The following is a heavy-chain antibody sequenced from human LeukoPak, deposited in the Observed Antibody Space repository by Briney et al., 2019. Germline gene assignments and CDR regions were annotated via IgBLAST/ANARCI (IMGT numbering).Heavy chain of an antibody. CDR2: ISAYNGNT. J-gene: IGHJ4*02. CDR3: ARGPASIAAAGTFDY. D-gene: IGHD6-13*01. V-gene: IGHV1-18*04. Sequence: ASVKVSCKASGYTFTSYGISWVRQAPGQGGEGMGWISAYNGNTNYAQKLQGRVTMTTDTSTSTAYMELRSLRSDDTAVYYCARGPASIAAAGTFDYWGQGTLVTVSS. CDR1: GYTFTSYG.